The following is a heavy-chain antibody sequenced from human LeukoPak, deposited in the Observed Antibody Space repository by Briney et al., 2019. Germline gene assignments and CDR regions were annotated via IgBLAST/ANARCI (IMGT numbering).Heavy chain of an antibody. D-gene: IGHD5-18*01. Sequence: GGSLRPSCAASGFTFSSYGMHWVRQAPGKGLEWVAVISYDGSNKYYADSVKGRFTISRDNSKNTLYLQMNSLRAEDTAVYSCAKTGSAYKSGFDYWGQGSLVTVSS. CDR1: GFTFSSYG. CDR3: AKTGSAYKSGFDY. V-gene: IGHV3-30*18. J-gene: IGHJ4*02. CDR2: ISYDGSNK.